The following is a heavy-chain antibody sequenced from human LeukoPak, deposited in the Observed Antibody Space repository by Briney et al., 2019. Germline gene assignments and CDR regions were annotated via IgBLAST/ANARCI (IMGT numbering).Heavy chain of an antibody. Sequence: SETLSLTCTVSGGSISSDGYYWGWIRQPPGKGLEWIGYIYYSGSTYYNPSLKSRVTISVDTSKNQFSLKLSSVTAADTAVYYCARVVQRWYYYYYYGMDVWGQGTTVTVSS. D-gene: IGHD2-2*01. CDR2: IYYSGST. CDR1: GGSISSDGYY. V-gene: IGHV4-30-4*08. CDR3: ARVVQRWYYYYYYGMDV. J-gene: IGHJ6*02.